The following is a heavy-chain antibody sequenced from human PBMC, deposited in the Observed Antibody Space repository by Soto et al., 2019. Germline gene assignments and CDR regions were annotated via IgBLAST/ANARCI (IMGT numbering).Heavy chain of an antibody. CDR3: ARAVGATNIAFDI. V-gene: IGHV3-21*01. CDR2: ISSSSSYI. D-gene: IGHD1-26*01. Sequence: PGGSLRLSCAASGFTFSSYSMNWVRQAPGKGLEWVSSISSSSSYIYYADSVKGRFTISRDNAKNSLYLQMNSLRAEDTAVYYCARAVGATNIAFDIWGQGTMVTVSS. J-gene: IGHJ3*02. CDR1: GFTFSSYS.